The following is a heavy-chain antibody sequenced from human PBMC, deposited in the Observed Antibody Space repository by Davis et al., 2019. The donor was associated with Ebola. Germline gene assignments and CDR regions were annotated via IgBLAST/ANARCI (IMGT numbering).Heavy chain of an antibody. D-gene: IGHD4-17*01. V-gene: IGHV3-30*01. J-gene: IGHJ5*02. CDR2: ISNDGSNR. CDR1: EITFRDYS. CDR3: AIDADYGEYGWFDP. Sequence: GESLKISCAASEITFRDYSINWVRQAPGKGLEWVAIISNDGSNRFYADSVKGRFTISRDNSKNTSYLQMNSLRPEDTATYYCAIDADYGEYGWFDPWGQGTLVIVSS.